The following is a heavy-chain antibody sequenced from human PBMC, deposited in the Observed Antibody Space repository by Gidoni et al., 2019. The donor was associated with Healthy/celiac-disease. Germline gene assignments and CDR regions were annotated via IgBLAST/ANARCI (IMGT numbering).Heavy chain of an antibody. CDR2: INHSGST. V-gene: IGHV4-34*01. CDR1: GGYFSGYY. J-gene: IGHJ4*02. CDR3: ARGDSSSWYDDY. Sequence: QVQLQQWGAGLLKPSETLSLTCAVYGGYFSGYYWSWIRQPPGKGLEWIGEINHSGSTNYNPSLKSRVTISVDTSKNQFSLKLSSVTAADTAVYYCARGDSSSWYDDYWGQGTLVTVSS. D-gene: IGHD6-13*01.